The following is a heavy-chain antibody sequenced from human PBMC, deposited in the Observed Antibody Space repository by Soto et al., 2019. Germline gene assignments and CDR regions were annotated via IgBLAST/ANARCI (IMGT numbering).Heavy chain of an antibody. D-gene: IGHD3-10*01. V-gene: IGHV3-30-3*01. CDR2: ISYDGSNK. Sequence: LRLSCAASGFTFSSYAMHWVRQAPGKGLEWVAVISYDGSNKYYADSVKGRFTISRDNSKNTLYLQMNSLRAEDTAVYYCARDGNEWFGEFNYFDYWGQGTLVTVSS. J-gene: IGHJ4*02. CDR3: ARDGNEWFGEFNYFDY. CDR1: GFTFSSYA.